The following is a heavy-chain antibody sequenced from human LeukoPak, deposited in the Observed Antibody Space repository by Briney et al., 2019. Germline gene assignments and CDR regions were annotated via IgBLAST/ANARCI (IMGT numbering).Heavy chain of an antibody. Sequence: GGSLRLSCSASGFTFSNYAMHWVRQAPGKGLEYVSAISSNGGSTYYADSVKGRFTISRDNSKNTLYLQMSSLRGEDTAVYYCVKRGRQGDYAYDCWGQGALVTVSS. CDR2: ISSNGGST. V-gene: IGHV3-64D*06. D-gene: IGHD4-17*01. CDR1: GFTFSNYA. J-gene: IGHJ4*02. CDR3: VKRGRQGDYAYDC.